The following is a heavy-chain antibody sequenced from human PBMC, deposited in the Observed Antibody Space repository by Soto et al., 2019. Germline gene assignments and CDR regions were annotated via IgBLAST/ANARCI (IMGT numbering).Heavy chain of an antibody. CDR2: IYYSGST. CDR3: ARGVGFGELPVFDP. Sequence: QVQLQESGPGLVKPSETLSLTCTVSGGSVSSGSYYWSWIRQPPGKGLEWIGYIYYSGSTNYNPSLKSRVTISVDTSKNQFSLKLSSVTAADTAVYYCARGVGFGELPVFDPWGQGTLVTVSS. J-gene: IGHJ5*02. CDR1: GGSVSSGSYY. D-gene: IGHD3-10*01. V-gene: IGHV4-61*01.